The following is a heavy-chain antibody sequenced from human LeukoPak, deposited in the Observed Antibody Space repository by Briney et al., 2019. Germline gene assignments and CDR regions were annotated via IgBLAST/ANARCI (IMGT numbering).Heavy chain of an antibody. CDR1: GGSISSYY. CDR3: ATATTTVVTRGGWFDP. D-gene: IGHD4-23*01. J-gene: IGHJ5*02. Sequence: NPSETLSLTCTVSGGSISSYYWSWIRQPPGKGLEWIGDIYYSGSTNYNPSLKSRVTISVDTSKNQLSLKLSSVTAADTAVYYCATATTTVVTRGGWFDPWGQGTLVTVSS. CDR2: IYYSGST. V-gene: IGHV4-59*01.